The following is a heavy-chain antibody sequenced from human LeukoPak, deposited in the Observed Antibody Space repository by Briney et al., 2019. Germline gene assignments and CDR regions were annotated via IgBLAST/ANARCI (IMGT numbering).Heavy chain of an antibody. CDR2: IYYSGST. Sequence: SETLSLTCTVSGGSISSYYWSWIRQPPGKGLEWIGYIYYSGSTNYNPSLKSRVTISVDTSKNQFSLKLSSVAAADTAVYYCARYYYGSGSYSDYYYYMGVWGKGTTVTISS. V-gene: IGHV4-59*01. CDR3: ARYYYGSGSYSDYYYYMGV. CDR1: GGSISSYY. D-gene: IGHD3-10*01. J-gene: IGHJ6*03.